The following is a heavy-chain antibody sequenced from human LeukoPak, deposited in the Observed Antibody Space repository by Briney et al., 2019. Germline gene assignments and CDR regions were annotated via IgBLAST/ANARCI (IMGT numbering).Heavy chain of an antibody. CDR1: GFTFSGYA. J-gene: IGHJ4*02. D-gene: IGHD4/OR15-4a*01. CDR2: ISYDGSNK. V-gene: IGHV3-30*04. CDR3: ARRAGAYSHPYDY. Sequence: GGSLRLSCAASGFTFSGYAIHWVRQAPGKGLEWVAVISYDGSNKFYADSVKGRFTISRDNSNNTLYLQMNSLRAEDTAVYYCARRAGAYSHPYDYWGQGTLVTVSS.